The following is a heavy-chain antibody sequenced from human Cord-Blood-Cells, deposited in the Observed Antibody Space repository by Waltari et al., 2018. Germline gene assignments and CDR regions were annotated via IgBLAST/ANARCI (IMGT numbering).Heavy chain of an antibody. CDR3: ARGCNTIFGVVIDDAFDI. CDR1: GGSFRGYY. V-gene: IGHV4-34*01. D-gene: IGHD3-3*01. Sequence: QVQLQQWGAGLLKPSETLSLTCAVYGGSFRGYYWSWIRQPPGTGLEWIGEINQSGSTNYNPSLKSRVTISVDTSKNQFSLKLSSVTAADTAVYYCARGCNTIFGVVIDDAFDIWGQGTMVTVSS. CDR2: INQSGST. J-gene: IGHJ3*02.